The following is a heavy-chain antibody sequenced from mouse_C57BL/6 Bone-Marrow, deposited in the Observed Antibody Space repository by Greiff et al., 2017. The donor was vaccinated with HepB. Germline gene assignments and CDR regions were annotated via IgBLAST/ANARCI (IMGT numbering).Heavy chain of an antibody. V-gene: IGHV5-12*01. J-gene: IGHJ4*01. Sequence: DVQLVESGGGLVQPGGSLKLSCAASGFTFSDYYMYWVRQTPEKRLEWVAYISNGGGSTYYPDTVKGRFTISRDNAKNTLYLQMSRLKSEDTAMYYCARQLRLPYYYAMDYWGQGTSVTVSS. D-gene: IGHD3-2*02. CDR2: ISNGGGST. CDR1: GFTFSDYY. CDR3: ARQLRLPYYYAMDY.